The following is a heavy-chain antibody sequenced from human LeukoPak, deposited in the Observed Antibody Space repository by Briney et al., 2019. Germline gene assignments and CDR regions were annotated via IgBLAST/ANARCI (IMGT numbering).Heavy chain of an antibody. Sequence: ASVKVSCKXSGYTFTSCGISWVRQAPGQGLEWMGWISAYNGNTNYAQKLQGRVTMTTDTSTSTAYMELRSLRSDDTAVYYCARDLLLWFGEFPSFYFDYWGQGTLVTVSS. CDR2: ISAYNGNT. CDR1: GYTFTSCG. V-gene: IGHV1-18*01. D-gene: IGHD3-10*01. J-gene: IGHJ4*02. CDR3: ARDLLLWFGEFPSFYFDY.